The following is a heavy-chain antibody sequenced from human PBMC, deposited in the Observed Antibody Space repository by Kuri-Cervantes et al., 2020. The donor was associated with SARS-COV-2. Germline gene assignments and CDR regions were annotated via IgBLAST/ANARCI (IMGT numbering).Heavy chain of an antibody. V-gene: IGHV3-21*01. Sequence: GGSLRLSCAASGFTFSSYSMNWVRQAPGKGLEWVSSISSSSSYMYYADSVKGRFTISRDNAKNSLYLQMNSLRDEDTAVYYCARDGGGYYDSSGYYGQLGFDYWGQGTLVTVSS. D-gene: IGHD3-22*01. CDR3: ARDGGGYYDSSGYYGQLGFDY. CDR2: ISSSSSYM. J-gene: IGHJ4*02. CDR1: GFTFSSYS.